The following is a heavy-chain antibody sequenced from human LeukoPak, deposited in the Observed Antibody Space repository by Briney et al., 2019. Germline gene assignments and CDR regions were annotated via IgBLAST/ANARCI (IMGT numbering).Heavy chain of an antibody. Sequence: PSQTLSLTCAVSGGSISSGGYSWSWIRQPPGKGLEWIGYIYHSGSTYYNPSLKSRVTISVDTSKNQFSLKLSSVTAADTAVYYCARNGYYSIDYWGQGTLVTVSS. D-gene: IGHD4-17*01. CDR1: GGSISSGGYS. CDR3: ARNGYYSIDY. V-gene: IGHV4-30-2*01. CDR2: IYHSGST. J-gene: IGHJ4*02.